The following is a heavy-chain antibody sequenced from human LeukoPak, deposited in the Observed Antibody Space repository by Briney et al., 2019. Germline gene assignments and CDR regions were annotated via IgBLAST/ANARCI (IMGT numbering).Heavy chain of an antibody. CDR3: ARGARYRYYYGMDV. J-gene: IGHJ6*02. V-gene: IGHV3-74*01. Sequence: GGSLRLSCAASGFTFSSYWMHWVRQAPGKGLVWVSRINSDGSSTSYADSVKGRFTISRDNAKNTLYLQMNSLRAEDTAVYYCARGARYRYYYGMDVWGQGTTVTVSS. D-gene: IGHD2-2*02. CDR2: INSDGSST. CDR1: GFTFSSYW.